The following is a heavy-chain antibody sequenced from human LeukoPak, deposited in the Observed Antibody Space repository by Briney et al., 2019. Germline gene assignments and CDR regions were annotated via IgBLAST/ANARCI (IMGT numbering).Heavy chain of an antibody. CDR2: IYYSGNT. D-gene: IGHD3/OR15-3a*01. J-gene: IGHJ4*02. V-gene: IGHV4-39*01. CDR1: GVSISSSNSY. Sequence: SETLSLTCTVSGVSISSSNSYCGWIRQPPGKGLEWLGSIYYSGNTYYNASLKSRVTISIDTSKNQFSLKLTSVTAADTAVYYCARQTGSGLFSLPGGQGTLVTVSS. CDR3: ARQTGSGLFSLP.